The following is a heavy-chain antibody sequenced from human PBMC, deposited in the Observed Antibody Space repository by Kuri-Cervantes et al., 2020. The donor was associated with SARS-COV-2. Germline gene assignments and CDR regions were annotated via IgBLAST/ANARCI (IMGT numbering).Heavy chain of an antibody. CDR3: ARALGPYCSGGSCYHIDWFDP. CDR2: INPSGGST. D-gene: IGHD2-15*01. J-gene: IGHJ5*02. Sequence: ASVKVSCKASGYTFTSYYMHWVRQAPGQGLEWMGIINPSGGSTSYAQKFQGRVTMTRDTSTSTVYMELSSLRSEDTAVYYCARALGPYCSGGSCYHIDWFDPWGQGTLVTVSS. CDR1: GYTFTSYY. V-gene: IGHV1-46*01.